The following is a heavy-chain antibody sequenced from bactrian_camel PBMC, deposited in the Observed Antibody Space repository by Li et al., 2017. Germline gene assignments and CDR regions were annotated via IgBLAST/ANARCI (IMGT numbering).Heavy chain of an antibody. D-gene: IGHD3*01. CDR2: MDVDGTT. V-gene: IGHV3S26*01. Sequence: QLVESGGGSVQAGGSLRLSCIVSGDSMNDYCMGWFRQAPEKEREGVAAMDVDGTTSYAESVKGRFTISKDNAKNTLYLQMNSLKPEDSAMYYCAADAACLGGVSWFTDFGREGQGTQVTVS. CDR3: AADAACLGGVSWFTDFGR. J-gene: IGHJ6*01. CDR1: GDSMNDYC.